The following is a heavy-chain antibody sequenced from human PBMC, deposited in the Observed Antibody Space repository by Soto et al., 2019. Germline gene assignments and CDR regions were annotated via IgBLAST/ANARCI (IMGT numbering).Heavy chain of an antibody. CDR2: IYHSGST. V-gene: IGHV4-30-2*01. Sequence: QLQLQESGSGLVKPSQTLSLTCAVSGGSISSGGYSWSWILQPPGKGMAWIGYIYHSGSTYYNPALMSRVTTSVDGSKNQCSLKLGSVTAADTAVYYRAAGGGLPRYYWGQGTLVTVSS. D-gene: IGHD5-12*01. CDR1: GGSISSGGYS. CDR3: AAGGGLPRYY. J-gene: IGHJ4*02.